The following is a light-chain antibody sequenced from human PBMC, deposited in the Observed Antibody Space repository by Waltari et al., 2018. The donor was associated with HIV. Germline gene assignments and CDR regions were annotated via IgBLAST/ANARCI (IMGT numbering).Light chain of an antibody. Sequence: DIQMTQSPSTLSASVGDRFTITCRATQSVRTSLAWYQQKHGRSPKPLIYKASTLETEVPSRFSGSGSGTEFNLTISGLLSVDFATYYCLQYEGDTRTFGRGTTV. V-gene: IGKV1-5*03. CDR2: KAS. CDR3: LQYEGDTRT. J-gene: IGKJ1*01. CDR1: QSVRTS.